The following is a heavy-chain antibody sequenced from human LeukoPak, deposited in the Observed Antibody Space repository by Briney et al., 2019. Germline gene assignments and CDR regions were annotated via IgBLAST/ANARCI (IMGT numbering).Heavy chain of an antibody. CDR2: INPNSGGT. CDR3: ARDRVAVAGYFDY. V-gene: IGHV1-2*02. D-gene: IGHD6-19*01. Sequence: ASVKVSCKASGYTFTGYYMHWVRQAPGQGLEWMGWINPNSGGTNYAQKFQGRVTMTRDTSISTAYMELSRLRSDDTAVYYRARDRVAVAGYFDYWGQGTLVTVSS. J-gene: IGHJ4*02. CDR1: GYTFTGYY.